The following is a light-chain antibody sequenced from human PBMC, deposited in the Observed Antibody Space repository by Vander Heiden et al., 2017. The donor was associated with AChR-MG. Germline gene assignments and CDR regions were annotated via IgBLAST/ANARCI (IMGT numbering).Light chain of an antibody. CDR3: QRYDNWLAFT. J-gene: IGKJ3*01. Sequence: EIVMTQSPATLSVSPGERATLSCRASQSIGSNLAWYQQKPGQAPRLLIYGASTRATGIPARFSGSGSGTEFALTISSLQSEDFAIYYCQRYDNWLAFTCGPGTKVDIK. CDR1: QSIGSN. CDR2: GAS. V-gene: IGKV3-15*01.